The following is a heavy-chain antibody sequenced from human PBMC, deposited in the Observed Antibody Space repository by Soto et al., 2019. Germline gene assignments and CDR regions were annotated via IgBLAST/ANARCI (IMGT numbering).Heavy chain of an antibody. CDR1: GYTFTGYY. V-gene: IGHV1-2*02. J-gene: IGHJ6*02. Sequence: GASVKVSCKASGYTFTGYYMHWVRQAPGQGLEWMGWINPNSGGTNYAQKFQGRVTMTRDTSISTAYMELSRLRSDDTAVYYCARDLEAAAAVYYYYGMDVWGQGTTVTVSS. CDR3: ARDLEAAAAVYYYYGMDV. CDR2: INPNSGGT. D-gene: IGHD6-25*01.